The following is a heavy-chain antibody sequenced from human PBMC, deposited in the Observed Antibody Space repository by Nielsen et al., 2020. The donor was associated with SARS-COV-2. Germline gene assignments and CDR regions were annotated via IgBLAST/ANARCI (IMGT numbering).Heavy chain of an antibody. J-gene: IGHJ4*02. V-gene: IGHV4-39*01. D-gene: IGHD2-15*01. CDR3: ASQRKTYCSGGSCYSPPQDFDY. Sequence: RQAPGKGLEWIGYIYYSGSTYYNPSLKSRVTISVDTSKNQFSLKLSSVTAADTAVYYCASQRKTYCSGGSCYSPPQDFDYWGQGTLVTVSS. CDR2: IYYSGST.